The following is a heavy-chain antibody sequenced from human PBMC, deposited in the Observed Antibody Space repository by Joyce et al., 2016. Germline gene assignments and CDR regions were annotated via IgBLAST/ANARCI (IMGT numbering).Heavy chain of an antibody. V-gene: IGHV3-23*01. J-gene: IGHJ4*02. CDR3: ARDKARGVTRNRGPAPHESIDY. D-gene: IGHD3-10*01. Sequence: EVHLLESGGGLVQPGGSLRLSCATSGFTFSSYAVSWVRQAPGKGLGWVSSNSGAGRFTFYADSVKGQFTISRDFSRNTLYLQMNGLRAEDTAVYYCARDKARGVTRNRGPAPHESIDYWGQGTLVTVSS. CDR2: NSGAGRFT. CDR1: GFTFSSYA.